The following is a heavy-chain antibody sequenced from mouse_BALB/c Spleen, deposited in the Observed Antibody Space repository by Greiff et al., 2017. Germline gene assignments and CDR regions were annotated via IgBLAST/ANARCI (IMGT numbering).Heavy chain of an antibody. CDR1: GFTFSSFG. Sequence: EVMLVESGGGLVQPGGSRKLSCAASGFTFSSFGMHWVRQAPEKGLEWVAYISSGSSTIYYADTVKGRCTISRDNPKNTLLLQMTSLRSEDTAMYYCARWVLRNCYFDVWGAGTTVTVSS. CDR2: ISSGSSTI. J-gene: IGHJ1*01. CDR3: ARWVLRNCYFDV. D-gene: IGHD2-3*01. V-gene: IGHV5-17*02.